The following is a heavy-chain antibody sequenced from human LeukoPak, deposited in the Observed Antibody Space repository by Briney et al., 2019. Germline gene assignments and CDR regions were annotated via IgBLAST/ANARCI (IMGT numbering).Heavy chain of an antibody. Sequence: APVKVSCKASGYTFTSYGISWVRQAPGQGLEWMGWISAYNGNTNYAQKLQGRVTMTTDTSTSTAYMELRSLRSDDTAVYYCAREYIVGATIYYFDYWGQGTLVTVSS. D-gene: IGHD1-26*01. CDR1: GYTFTSYG. CDR3: AREYIVGATIYYFDY. CDR2: ISAYNGNT. V-gene: IGHV1-18*01. J-gene: IGHJ4*02.